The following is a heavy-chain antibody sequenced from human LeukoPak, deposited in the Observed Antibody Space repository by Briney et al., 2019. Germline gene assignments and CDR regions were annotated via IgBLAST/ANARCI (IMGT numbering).Heavy chain of an antibody. V-gene: IGHV4-59*01. CDR3: ARGQGYSYGYEWFDA. Sequence: SETLSLTCTVSGGSISSYYWSWIRQPPGKGLEWIGYIYYSGSTNYNPSLKSRVTISVDTSKNQFSLKLSSVTAADTAVYYCARGQGYSYGYEWFDAWGQGTLVTVSS. CDR1: GGSISSYY. D-gene: IGHD5-18*01. J-gene: IGHJ5*02. CDR2: IYYSGST.